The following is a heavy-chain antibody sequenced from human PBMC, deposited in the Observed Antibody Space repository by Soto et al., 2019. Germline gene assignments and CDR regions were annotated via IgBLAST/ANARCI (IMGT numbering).Heavy chain of an antibody. CDR1: GFNFSGSA. J-gene: IGHJ4*02. D-gene: IGHD6-19*01. Sequence: LLQSGGDLVQPGGSLTLSCSAFGFNFSGSAMIWVRQAPGKGLQWVSAIGGSGASAFYADSVQGRFTISRDNSKDTLYLKMNSLRVEDTAVYYCVTDSDAAGRDYWGQGTLVTVSS. V-gene: IGHV3-23*01. CDR2: IGGSGASA. CDR3: VTDSDAAGRDY.